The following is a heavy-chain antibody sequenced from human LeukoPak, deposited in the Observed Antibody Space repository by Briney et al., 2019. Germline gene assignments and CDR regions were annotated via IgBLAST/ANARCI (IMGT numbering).Heavy chain of an antibody. CDR3: AREGKYGDYNWFDP. J-gene: IGHJ5*02. CDR1: GGSISSGGYS. V-gene: IGHV4-30-2*01. CDR2: IYHSGST. Sequence: SETLSLTCAVSGGSISSGGYSWSWIRQPPGKGLEWIGYIYHSGSTYYNPSLKSRVTISVDRSKNQFSLKLSSVTAADTAVYYCAREGKYGDYNWFDPWGQGTLVTVSS. D-gene: IGHD4-17*01.